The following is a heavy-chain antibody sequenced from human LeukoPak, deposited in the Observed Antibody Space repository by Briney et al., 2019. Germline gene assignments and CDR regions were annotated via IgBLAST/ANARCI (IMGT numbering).Heavy chain of an antibody. J-gene: IGHJ4*02. Sequence: GGSLRLSCAASGFTFSNAWMSWVRQAPGKGLEWVGRIKNKTDGGTTDYAAPVKGRFTISRDDSKNTLYLQMNSLKTEDTAVYYCTTDTYYYDSSGYGWGQGTLVTVSS. CDR3: TTDTYYYDSSGYG. CDR1: GFTFSNAW. V-gene: IGHV3-15*01. D-gene: IGHD3-22*01. CDR2: IKNKTDGGTT.